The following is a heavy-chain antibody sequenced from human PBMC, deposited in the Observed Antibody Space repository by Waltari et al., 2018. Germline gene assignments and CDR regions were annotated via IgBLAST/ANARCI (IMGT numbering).Heavy chain of an antibody. CDR3: AKQVAGSGRYLG. V-gene: IGHV4-34*01. Sequence: QVRLQQWGAGLLKPSETLSLTCVVSGGSLSGYYWSWIRQPPGKGLEWIGEVNYGGTTNYNPSLKSRITVSIDTSNNQFSLNLNSVTAADTAGYYCAKQVAGSGRYLGWGQGTLVSVSS. CDR2: VNYGGTT. J-gene: IGHJ4*02. D-gene: IGHD6-19*01. CDR1: GGSLSGYY.